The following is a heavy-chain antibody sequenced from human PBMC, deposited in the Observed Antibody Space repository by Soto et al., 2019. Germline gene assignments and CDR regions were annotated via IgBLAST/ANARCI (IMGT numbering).Heavy chain of an antibody. V-gene: IGHV3-23*01. CDR2: ISDSGGNT. CDR1: GFTFSSYS. Sequence: GGSLRLSCAASGFTFSSYSMTWVRQAPGKGLEWVSGISDSGGNTWYADSVKGRFTISRDNAKNSLYLQMNSLRAEDTAVYYCARDPKQQLRRNMDVWGQGTTVTVSS. CDR3: ARDPKQQLRRNMDV. J-gene: IGHJ6*02. D-gene: IGHD6-13*01.